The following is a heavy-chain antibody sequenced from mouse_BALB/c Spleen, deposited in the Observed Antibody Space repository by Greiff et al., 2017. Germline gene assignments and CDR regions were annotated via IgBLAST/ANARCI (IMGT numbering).Heavy chain of an antibody. CDR3: ARQGGNHYFDY. Sequence: EVHLVESGGGLVKPGGSLKLSCAASGFTFSSYAMSWVRQTPEKRLEWVATISSGGSYTYYPDSVKGRFTISRDNAKNTLYLQMSSLRSEDTAMYYCARQGGNHYFDYWGQGTTLTVSS. CDR1: GFTFSSYA. J-gene: IGHJ2*01. V-gene: IGHV5-9-3*01. D-gene: IGHD1-1*02. CDR2: ISSGGSYT.